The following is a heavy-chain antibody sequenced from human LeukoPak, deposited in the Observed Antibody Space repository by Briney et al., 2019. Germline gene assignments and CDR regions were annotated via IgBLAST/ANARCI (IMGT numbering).Heavy chain of an antibody. V-gene: IGHV1-8*01. D-gene: IGHD4-23*01. Sequence: GASVKVSCKASGYTFTSYDINWVRQATGQGLEWMGWMNPNSGNTGYAQKFQGRVTMTRNTSISTAYMELSSLRSEDTALYYCSTTVVTDVHPVDYWGQGTLVTVSS. CDR3: STTVVTDVHPVDY. CDR2: MNPNSGNT. CDR1: GYTFTSYD. J-gene: IGHJ4*02.